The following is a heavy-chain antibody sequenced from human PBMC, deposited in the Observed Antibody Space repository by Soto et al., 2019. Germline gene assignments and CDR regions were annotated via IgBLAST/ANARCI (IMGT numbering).Heavy chain of an antibody. Sequence: SETLSITCTVSGCSISSGDYYWSWIRQPPGKGLEWIGYIYYSGSTYYNPSLKSRVTISVDTSKNQFSLKLSSVTAADTAVYYCARANFGIFGVVSGYYYGMDVWGQGTTVTVSS. CDR1: GCSISSGDYY. CDR2: IYYSGST. V-gene: IGHV4-30-4*01. CDR3: ARANFGIFGVVSGYYYGMDV. D-gene: IGHD3-3*01. J-gene: IGHJ6*02.